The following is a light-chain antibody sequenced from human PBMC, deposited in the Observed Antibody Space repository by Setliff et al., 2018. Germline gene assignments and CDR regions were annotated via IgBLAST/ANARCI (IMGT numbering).Light chain of an antibody. CDR3: CSYTGFSYV. Sequence: QSVLTQPRSVSGSPGQSVTISCTGTSSDVGAYNYVSWYQQHPGKVPKLMICDVRKRPSGVPDRFSGSKSGNTASLTISGLQAEDEADYYCCSYTGFSYVFGSGTKVTVL. CDR2: DVR. V-gene: IGLV2-11*01. J-gene: IGLJ1*01. CDR1: SSDVGAYNY.